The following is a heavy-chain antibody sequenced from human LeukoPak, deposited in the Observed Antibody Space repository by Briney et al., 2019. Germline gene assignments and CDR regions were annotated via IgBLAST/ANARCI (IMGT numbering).Heavy chain of an antibody. CDR3: ARDYGSGSYYVGLLGYFDS. D-gene: IGHD3-10*01. CDR2: IYNSGST. V-gene: IGHV4-38-2*02. CDR1: GYSISSGYY. J-gene: IGHJ4*02. Sequence: SETLSLTCTVSGYSISSGYYWGWIRQSPGKGLEWIGSIYNSGSTYYNPSLKSRVTISLDTSKNQFSLRLTSVTAADTAVYYCARDYGSGSYYVGLLGYFDSWGQGTLVTVSS.